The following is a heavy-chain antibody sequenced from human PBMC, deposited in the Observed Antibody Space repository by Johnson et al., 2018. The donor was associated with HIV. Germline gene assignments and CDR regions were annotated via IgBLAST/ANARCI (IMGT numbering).Heavy chain of an antibody. CDR3: AREGDGGAFDI. V-gene: IGHV3-30*14. CDR2: ISYDGSNK. Sequence: QVQLVESGGGVVQPGRSLRLSCAASGFTFSSYAMHWVRQAPGKGLEWVAVISYDGSNKYYADSVKGRFTISRDNSKNTLYLQMNSLRAEDTAVYYCAREGDGGAFDIWGQGT. CDR1: GFTFSSYA. D-gene: IGHD3-16*01. J-gene: IGHJ3*02.